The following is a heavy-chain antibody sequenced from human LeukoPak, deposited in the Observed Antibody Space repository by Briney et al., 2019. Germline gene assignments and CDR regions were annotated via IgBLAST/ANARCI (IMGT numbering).Heavy chain of an antibody. CDR2: IKQDGSEQ. CDR1: GFSFNTYW. J-gene: IGHJ4*02. Sequence: GGSLRLSCVASGFSFNTYWMSWVRQAPGMGLEWVANIKQDGSEQYYVDSVKGRFTISRDNAKNSVYLQMNRLRAEDTAVYYCARVGSDFWSGYYTWCDYWGQGTLVTVSS. D-gene: IGHD3-3*01. V-gene: IGHV3-7*01. CDR3: ARVGSDFWSGYYTWCDY.